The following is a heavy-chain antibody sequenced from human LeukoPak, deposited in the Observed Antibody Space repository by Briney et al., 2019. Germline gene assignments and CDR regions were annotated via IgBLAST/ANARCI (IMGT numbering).Heavy chain of an antibody. D-gene: IGHD7-27*01. J-gene: IGHJ4*02. CDR1: GGSFSGYY. CDR3: ASRKLGNDY. V-gene: IGHV4-34*01. Sequence: SETLSLTCAVYGGSFSGYYWSWIRQPPGKGLEWIGEINHSGSTNYNPSLKSRVTISVDTSKNQSSLNLSSVTAADTAVYYCASRKLGNDYWGQGTLVTVSS. CDR2: INHSGST.